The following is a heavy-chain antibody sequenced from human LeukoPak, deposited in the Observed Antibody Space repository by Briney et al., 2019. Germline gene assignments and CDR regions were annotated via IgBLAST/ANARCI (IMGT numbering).Heavy chain of an antibody. V-gene: IGHV3-7*01. Sequence: GGSLRLSCAASGFTFSSYWMSSVRQAPGKGLEWVANIKQDGSEKYYVDSVKGRFTISRDNAKNSLYLQMNSLRAEDTAVYYCAKDREWELLGYYYYYMDVWGKGTTVTISS. D-gene: IGHD1-26*01. CDR1: GFTFSSYW. J-gene: IGHJ6*03. CDR2: IKQDGSEK. CDR3: AKDREWELLGYYYYYMDV.